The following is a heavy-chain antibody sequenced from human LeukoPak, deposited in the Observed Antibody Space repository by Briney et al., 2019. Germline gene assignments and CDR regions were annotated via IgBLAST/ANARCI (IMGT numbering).Heavy chain of an antibody. CDR3: ARDLSATGTTSHFDY. Sequence: GGSLRLSCAASGFTFSSYSMNWVRQAPGKGLEWVSYISSSSSTIYYADSVEGRFTISRDNAKNSLYLQMNSLRDEDTAVYYCARDLSATGTTSHFDYWGQGTLVTVSS. D-gene: IGHD1-1*01. CDR1: GFTFSSYS. J-gene: IGHJ4*02. CDR2: ISSSSSTI. V-gene: IGHV3-48*02.